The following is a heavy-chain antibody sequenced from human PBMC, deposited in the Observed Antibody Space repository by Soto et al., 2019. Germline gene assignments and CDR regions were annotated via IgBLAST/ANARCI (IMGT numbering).Heavy chain of an antibody. CDR3: AREGIQLWSNTFDI. D-gene: IGHD5-18*01. J-gene: IGHJ3*02. V-gene: IGHV3-30*04. CDR1: GFTISPTA. CDR2: ISYHGSAQ. Sequence: PGGSLRLSCTASGFTISPTAMHWVRQAPGKGLEWVAVISYHGSAQYYTNSVKGRFTISRDNSENTLYLQMNSLRVEDTAVYYCAREGIQLWSNTFDIWGQGTMVT.